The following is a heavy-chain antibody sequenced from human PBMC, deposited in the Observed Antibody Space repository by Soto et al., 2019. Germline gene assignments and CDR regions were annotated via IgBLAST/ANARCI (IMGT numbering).Heavy chain of an antibody. CDR3: ATSLSLEVVPAAIDY. Sequence: GGSLRLSCAASGFTFSSYAMSWVRQAPGKGLEWVSAISGSGGSTYYADSVKGRFTISRDNSKNTLYLQMNSLRAEDTAVYYCATSLSLEVVPAAIDYWGQGTLVTVSS. D-gene: IGHD2-2*01. V-gene: IGHV3-23*01. CDR2: ISGSGGST. CDR1: GFTFSSYA. J-gene: IGHJ4*02.